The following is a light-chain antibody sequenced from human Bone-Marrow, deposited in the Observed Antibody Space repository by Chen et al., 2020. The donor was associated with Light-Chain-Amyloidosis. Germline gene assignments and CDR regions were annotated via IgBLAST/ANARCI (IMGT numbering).Light chain of an antibody. Sequence: DIRMAQSPSTLSASVGDRVTITCRASQDIGDWLAWFQHKPGKAPKLLIYKASNLQTGVPSRFSVSGSGTEFTLSINTLQPDDFATYFCQQYKSYSFTFGQGTKL. CDR3: QQYKSYSFT. CDR2: KAS. J-gene: IGKJ2*01. V-gene: IGKV1-5*03. CDR1: QDIGDW.